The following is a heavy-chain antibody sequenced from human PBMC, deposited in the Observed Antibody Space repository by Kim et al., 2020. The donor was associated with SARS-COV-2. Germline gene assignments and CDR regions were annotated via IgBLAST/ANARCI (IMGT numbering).Heavy chain of an antibody. CDR1: GFTFSSYS. CDR2: ISSSSSYI. D-gene: IGHD3-10*01. J-gene: IGHJ6*02. Sequence: GVSLRLSCAASGFTFSSYSMNWVRQAPGKGLEWVSSISSSSSYIYYADSVKGRFTISRDNAKNSLYLQMNSLRAEDPAVYYCARDEVTVVRGVIFGYYGMDVWGQGTTVTVSS. V-gene: IGHV3-21*01. CDR3: ARDEVTVVRGVIFGYYGMDV.